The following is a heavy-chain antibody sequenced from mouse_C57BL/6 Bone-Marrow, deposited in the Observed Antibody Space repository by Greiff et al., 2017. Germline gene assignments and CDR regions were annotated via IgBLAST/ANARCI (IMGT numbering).Heavy chain of an antibody. CDR1: GYTFTSYW. V-gene: IGHV1-69*01. J-gene: IGHJ2*01. D-gene: IGHD1-1*01. Sequence: QVQLQQPGAELVMPGASVKLSCKASGYTFTSYWMHWVKQRPGQGLEWIGEIDPSDSYTNYNQKFKGKSTLTVDKSSSTAYMQLSSLTSEDSAVYYCAREGYYGSSRYYFDYWGQGTTLTVSS. CDR3: AREGYYGSSRYYFDY. CDR2: IDPSDSYT.